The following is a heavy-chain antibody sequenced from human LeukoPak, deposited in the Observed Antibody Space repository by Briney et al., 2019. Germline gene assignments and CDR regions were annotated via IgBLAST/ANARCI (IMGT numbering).Heavy chain of an antibody. Sequence: SVKVSCKXSGGTFSSYAISWVRQAPGQGLEWMGWIIPIFGTANYAQKFQGRVTLTTDESTSTAYMELSSLRSEDTAVYYCARAIDYDILTGYYSLTAWGQGTLVTVSS. J-gene: IGHJ5*02. CDR3: ARAIDYDILTGYYSLTA. CDR1: GGTFSSYA. D-gene: IGHD3-9*01. CDR2: IIPIFGTA. V-gene: IGHV1-69*05.